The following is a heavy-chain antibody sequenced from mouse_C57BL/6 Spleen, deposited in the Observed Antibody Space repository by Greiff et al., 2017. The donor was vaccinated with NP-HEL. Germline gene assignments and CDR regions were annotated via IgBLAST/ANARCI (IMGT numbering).Heavy chain of an antibody. D-gene: IGHD2-3*01. CDR3: AREAYDGYY. J-gene: IGHJ2*01. CDR2: IYPGDGAT. CDR1: GYAFSSSW. Sequence: QVQLQQSGPELVKPGASVKISCKASGYAFSSSWMNWVKQRPGKGLEWIGRIYPGDGATNYKGKFKGKATLTADKSSSTAYMQLSSLTAEDSAVYCCAREAYDGYYWGQGTTLTVSS. V-gene: IGHV1-82*01.